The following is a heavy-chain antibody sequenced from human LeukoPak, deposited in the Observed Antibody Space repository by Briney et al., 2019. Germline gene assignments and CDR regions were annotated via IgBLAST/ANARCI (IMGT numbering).Heavy chain of an antibody. V-gene: IGHV4-34*01. Sequence: SETLSLTCAVYGGSFSGYYWSWIRQPPGKGLEWIGEINHSGSTNYNPSLKSRVTISVDTSKNQFSLKLSSVTAADTAVYYCARRRPTVTTRIFDYWGQGTLVTVSS. CDR3: ARRRPTVTTRIFDY. D-gene: IGHD4-17*01. CDR1: GGSFSGYY. J-gene: IGHJ4*02. CDR2: INHSGST.